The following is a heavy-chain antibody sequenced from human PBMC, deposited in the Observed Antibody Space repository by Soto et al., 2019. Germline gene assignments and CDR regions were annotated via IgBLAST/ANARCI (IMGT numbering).Heavy chain of an antibody. V-gene: IGHV4-31*03. D-gene: IGHD1-1*01. Sequence: PSETLSLTCTVSGGSISGGSYFWSWIRQHPGKGLEWIGYIQYSGNTYYNPSLKSRVAISVDTSKNQFSLSLRSVTAADTAVFYCARGVSKMSPAYNQRSPYYFDYWGQGTLVTVSS. CDR2: IQYSGNT. J-gene: IGHJ4*02. CDR1: GGSISGGSYF. CDR3: ARGVSKMSPAYNQRSPYYFDY.